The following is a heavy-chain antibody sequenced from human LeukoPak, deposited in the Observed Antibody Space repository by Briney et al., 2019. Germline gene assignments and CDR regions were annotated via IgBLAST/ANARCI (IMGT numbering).Heavy chain of an antibody. J-gene: IGHJ4*02. D-gene: IGHD2-15*01. CDR2: ISGSGGST. CDR3: AKDCSGGSCYDNLFDY. Sequence: GGSLRLSCAASGFTFSSYATSWVRQAPGKGLEWVSAISGSGGSTYYADSVKGRFTISRDNSKNTLYLQMNSLRAEDTAVYYCAKDCSGGSCYDNLFDYWGQGTLVTVSS. V-gene: IGHV3-23*01. CDR1: GFTFSSYA.